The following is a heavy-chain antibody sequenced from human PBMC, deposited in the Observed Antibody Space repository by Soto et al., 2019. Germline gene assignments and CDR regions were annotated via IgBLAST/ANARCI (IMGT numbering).Heavy chain of an antibody. Sequence: PGGSLRLSCTASGFTFNTHWMHWVRQAPGKGLVWVSRIYFDGITTNYADSVKGRLTVSRDNAKNTVYLHVNTLREEDTAVYYCAKDSLRGEVPAALNFDNWGRGTLVTVSS. CDR3: AKDSLRGEVPAALNFDN. CDR2: IYFDGITT. J-gene: IGHJ4*02. D-gene: IGHD2-2*01. V-gene: IGHV3-74*01. CDR1: GFTFNTHW.